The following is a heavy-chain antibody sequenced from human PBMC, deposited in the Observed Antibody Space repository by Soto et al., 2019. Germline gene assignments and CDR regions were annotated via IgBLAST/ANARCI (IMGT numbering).Heavy chain of an antibody. Sequence: ASVKVSCKASGYTFTSNAMHWVRQAPGQRLEWMGWINAGNGNTKYSQKFQGRVTITRDTSASTAYMELSSLRSEDTAVYYCARDSVTMVRGVITLTATGIGPLPEYGMDVWGQGTTVTVSS. CDR3: ARDSVTMVRGVITLTATGIGPLPEYGMDV. CDR2: INAGNGNT. CDR1: GYTFTSNA. D-gene: IGHD3-10*01. V-gene: IGHV1-3*01. J-gene: IGHJ6*02.